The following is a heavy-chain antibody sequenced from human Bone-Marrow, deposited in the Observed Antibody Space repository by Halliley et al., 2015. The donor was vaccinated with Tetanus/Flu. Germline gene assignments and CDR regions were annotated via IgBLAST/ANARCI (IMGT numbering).Heavy chain of an antibody. Sequence: GINQFYGDSVKGRFTISRDNSKNTLSLQMDSLRPEDTALYYCAKDLRPAGALGSNNFYGMDVWGRGTTVTVSS. CDR3: AKDLRPAGALGSNNFYGMDV. D-gene: IGHD7-27*01. CDR2: GINQ. V-gene: IGHV3-30*02. J-gene: IGHJ6*02.